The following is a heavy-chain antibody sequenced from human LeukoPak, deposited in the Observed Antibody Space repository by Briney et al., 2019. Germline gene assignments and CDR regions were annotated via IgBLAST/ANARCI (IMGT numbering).Heavy chain of an antibody. V-gene: IGHV4-34*01. D-gene: IGHD2-2*01. J-gene: IGHJ5*02. CDR1: GGSFSGYY. CDR3: ARRTHGYCSSTSCQEHWFDP. CDR2: INHSGST. Sequence: SESLSLTCAVYGGSFSGYYWSWISQPPGKGLEWIGEINHSGSTNYDPSLKSRVTISVDTSKNQFSLKLSSVTAADTAVYSCARRTHGYCSSTSCQEHWFDPWGQGTLVTVSS.